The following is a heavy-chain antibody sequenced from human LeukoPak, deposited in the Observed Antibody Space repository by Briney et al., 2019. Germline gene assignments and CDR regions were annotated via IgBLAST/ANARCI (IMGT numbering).Heavy chain of an antibody. CDR1: GGSFSGYY. CDR2: INHSGST. Sequence: SETLSLTCAVYGGSFSGYYWSWIRQPPGKGLEWIGEINHSGSTNYNPSLKSRVTISVDTSKNQLSLKLSSVTAADTAVYYWARGGHDILTGYYNPFDYWGQGTLVTVSS. J-gene: IGHJ4*02. V-gene: IGHV4-34*01. D-gene: IGHD3-9*01. CDR3: ARGGHDILTGYYNPFDY.